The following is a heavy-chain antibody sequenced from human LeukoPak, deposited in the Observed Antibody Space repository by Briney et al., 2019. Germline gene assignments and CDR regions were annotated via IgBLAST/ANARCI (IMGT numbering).Heavy chain of an antibody. CDR2: IKQDGSEK. J-gene: IGHJ4*02. CDR3: ARAGVTMVRGLIIHSHNFDY. Sequence: GGSLRLSCAASGFTFSSYWMSWVRQAPGKGLEWVANIKQDGSEKYYVDSVKGRFTISRDNAKNSLYLQMNSLRADDTAVYYCARAGVTMVRGLIIHSHNFDYWAQGTRVTVSS. D-gene: IGHD3-10*01. V-gene: IGHV3-7*03. CDR1: GFTFSSYW.